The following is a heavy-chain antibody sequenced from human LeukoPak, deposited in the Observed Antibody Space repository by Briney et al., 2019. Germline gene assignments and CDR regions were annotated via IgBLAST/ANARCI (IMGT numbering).Heavy chain of an antibody. J-gene: IGHJ3*02. D-gene: IGHD7-27*01. CDR1: GFTFSSYW. CDR3: ARDLIELGIPRPHDASDI. CDR2: IKQDGSEK. V-gene: IGHV3-7*01. Sequence: PGGSLRLSCAASGFTFSSYWMSWVRQAPGKGLEWVANIKQDGSEKYYVDSVKGRFTISRDNAKNSLYLQMNSLRAEDTAVYYCARDLIELGIPRPHDASDIWGQGTMVTVSS.